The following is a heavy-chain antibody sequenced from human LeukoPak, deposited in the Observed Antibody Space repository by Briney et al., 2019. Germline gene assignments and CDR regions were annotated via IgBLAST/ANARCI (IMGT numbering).Heavy chain of an antibody. CDR1: GGSISSYY. Sequence: SETLSLTCTASGGSISSYYRSWIRQPPGKGLKWIGNIYYSGYTTYSPSLRSRVTISVDTSKNQFSLKLSSVTAADTAVYYCARETSQKGAHYMDVWGKGTTITISS. D-gene: IGHD3-16*01. J-gene: IGHJ6*03. CDR3: ARETSQKGAHYMDV. CDR2: IYYSGYT. V-gene: IGHV4-59*01.